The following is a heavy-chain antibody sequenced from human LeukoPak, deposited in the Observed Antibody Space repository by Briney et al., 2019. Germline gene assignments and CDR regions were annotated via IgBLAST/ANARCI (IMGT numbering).Heavy chain of an antibody. Sequence: HPGGSLRLSGAASGFTFNTYTMNWVRQAPGKGLEWVSYISGSSGIIDYADSVRGRFTISRDNAKNSLYLQMNSLRAEDTAVYYCARDPLGTRPGFDYWGQGTLVTVSS. CDR1: GFTFNTYT. J-gene: IGHJ4*02. CDR2: ISGSSGII. D-gene: IGHD1-1*01. CDR3: ARDPLGTRPGFDY. V-gene: IGHV3-48*01.